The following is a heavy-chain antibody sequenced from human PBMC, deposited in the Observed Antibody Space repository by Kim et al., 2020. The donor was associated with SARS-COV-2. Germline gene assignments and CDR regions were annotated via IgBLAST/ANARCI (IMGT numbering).Heavy chain of an antibody. Sequence: GGSLRLSCAASWFTFDDYAMHWVRQAPGKGLEWVSGISWNSGSIGYADSVKGRFTISRDNAKNSLYLQMNSLRAEDTALYYCAKDKLAVAGTFDAFDIWGQGTMVTVSS. D-gene: IGHD6-19*01. CDR1: WFTFDDYA. CDR2: ISWNSGSI. J-gene: IGHJ3*02. V-gene: IGHV3-9*01. CDR3: AKDKLAVAGTFDAFDI.